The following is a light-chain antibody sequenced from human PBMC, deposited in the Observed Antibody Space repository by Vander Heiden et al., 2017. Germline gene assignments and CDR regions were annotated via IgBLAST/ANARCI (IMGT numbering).Light chain of an antibody. CDR3: QVWDSSSDHRV. Sequence: SYVLTQPPSVSVAPGQTARITCGGNNIGSKSVHWYQQKPGQAPVLVVYDDGDRPSGIPERFSGSNSGTTATLTISRVEAGDEADYYCQVWDSSSDHRVFGGGTKLTVL. CDR2: DDG. V-gene: IGLV3-21*02. J-gene: IGLJ3*02. CDR1: NIGSKS.